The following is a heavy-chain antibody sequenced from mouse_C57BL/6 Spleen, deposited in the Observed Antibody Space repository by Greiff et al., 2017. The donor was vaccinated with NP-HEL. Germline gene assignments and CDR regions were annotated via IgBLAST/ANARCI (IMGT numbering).Heavy chain of an antibody. CDR2: ISSGGDYI. V-gene: IGHV5-9-1*02. CDR1: GFTFSSYA. J-gene: IGHJ4*01. Sequence: EVQGVESGEGLVKPGGSLKLSCAASGFTFSSYAMSWVRQTPEKRLEWVAYISSGGDYIYYADTVKGRFTISRDNARNTLYLQMSSLKSEDTAMYYCTRDRITTPYAMDYWGQGTSVTVSS. CDR3: TRDRITTPYAMDY. D-gene: IGHD1-1*01.